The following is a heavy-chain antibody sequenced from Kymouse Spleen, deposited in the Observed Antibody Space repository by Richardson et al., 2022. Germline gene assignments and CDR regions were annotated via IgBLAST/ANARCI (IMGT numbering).Heavy chain of an antibody. Sequence: EVQLVESGGGLVQPGGSLRLSCAASGFTFSSYWMSWVRQAPGKGLEWVANIKQDGSEKYYVDSVKGRFTISRDNAKNSLYLQMNSLRAEDTAVYYCARDNWNYVGWFDPWGQGTLVTVSS. D-gene: IGHD1-7*01. V-gene: IGHV3-7*01. J-gene: IGHJ5*02. CDR1: GFTFSSYW. CDR2: IKQDGSEK. CDR3: ARDNWNYVGWFDP.